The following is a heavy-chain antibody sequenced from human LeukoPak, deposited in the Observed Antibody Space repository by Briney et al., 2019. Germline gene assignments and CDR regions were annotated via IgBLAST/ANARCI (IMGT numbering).Heavy chain of an antibody. V-gene: IGHV1-8*01. J-gene: IGHJ3*02. Sequence: ASVKVPCKASGYTFTSYDINWVRQATGQGLEWMGWMNPNSGNTGYAQKFQGRVTMTRNTSISTAYMELSSLRSEDTAVYYCATASTPTPAFDIWGQGTMVTVSS. CDR2: MNPNSGNT. CDR1: GYTFTSYD. D-gene: IGHD5/OR15-5a*01. CDR3: ATASTPTPAFDI.